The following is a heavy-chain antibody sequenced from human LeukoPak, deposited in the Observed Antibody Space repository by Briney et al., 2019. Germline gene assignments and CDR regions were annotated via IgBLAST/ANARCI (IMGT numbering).Heavy chain of an antibody. CDR3: ARARWELDYYYYYGMDV. D-gene: IGHD1-26*01. V-gene: IGHV4-59*01. CDR1: GGSISSYY. Sequence: SETLSLTCAVSGGSISSYYWSWIRQPPGKGLEWIGYIYYSGSTNYNPSLKSRVTISVDTSKNQFSLKLSSVTAADTAVYYCARARWELDYYYYYGMDVWGQGTTVTVSS. CDR2: IYYSGST. J-gene: IGHJ6*02.